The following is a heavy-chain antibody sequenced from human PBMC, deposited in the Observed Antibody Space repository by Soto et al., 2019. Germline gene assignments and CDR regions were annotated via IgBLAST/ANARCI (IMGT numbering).Heavy chain of an antibody. CDR1: EFTIDDFA. D-gene: IGHD3-10*01. Sequence: CVSMRDSCAASEFTIDDFAMQWVIQDPGKGLEWVSGISWNSGSIGYADSVKGRFTISRDNAKNSLYLQMNSLRAEDTALYYCAKDSSYGSGRGYYYMDVWGKGTTVTVS. J-gene: IGHJ6*03. CDR3: AKDSSYGSGRGYYYMDV. V-gene: IGHV3-9*01. CDR2: ISWNSGSI.